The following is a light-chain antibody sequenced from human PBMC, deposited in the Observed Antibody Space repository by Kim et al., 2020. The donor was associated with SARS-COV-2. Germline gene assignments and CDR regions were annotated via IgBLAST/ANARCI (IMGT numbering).Light chain of an antibody. V-gene: IGLV4-69*01. CDR3: QTWGTGLWV. CDR1: SGHSSYA. CDR2: LNSDGSH. J-gene: IGLJ3*02. Sequence: QPVLTQSPSASTSLGASVKLTCTLSSGHSSYAIAWHQQQPEKGPRYLMKLNSDGSHSKGDGIPDRFSGSSSGAERYLTISSLQSEDEADYYCQTWGTGLWVFRGRTRLTV.